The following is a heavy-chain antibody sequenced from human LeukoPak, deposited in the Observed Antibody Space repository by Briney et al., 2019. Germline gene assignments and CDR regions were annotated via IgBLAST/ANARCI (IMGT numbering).Heavy chain of an antibody. J-gene: IGHJ4*02. D-gene: IGHD3-22*01. Sequence: GASVKVSCKASGYTFTSYGISWVRQAPGQGLEWMGWISAYNGNTNYAQKLQGRVTITADKSTSTAYMELSSLRSEDTAVYYCASGSSHYDSSGYLQGQGDDPLGYWGQGTLVTVSS. CDR1: GYTFTSYG. CDR2: ISAYNGNT. V-gene: IGHV1-18*01. CDR3: ASGSSHYDSSGYLQGQGDDPLGY.